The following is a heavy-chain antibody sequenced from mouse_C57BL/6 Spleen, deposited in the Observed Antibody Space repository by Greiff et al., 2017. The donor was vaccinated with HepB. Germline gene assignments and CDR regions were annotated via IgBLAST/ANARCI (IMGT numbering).Heavy chain of an antibody. D-gene: IGHD1-1*01. CDR1: GYTFTSYG. V-gene: IGHV1-81*01. Sequence: QVQLQQSGAELARPGASVKLSCKASGYTFTSYGISWVKQRTGQGLEWIGEIYPRSGNTYYNEKFKGKATLTADKSSSTAYMELRSLTSEDSAVYFCATYGSEYYYAMDYWGQGTSVTVSS. CDR3: ATYGSEYYYAMDY. CDR2: IYPRSGNT. J-gene: IGHJ4*01.